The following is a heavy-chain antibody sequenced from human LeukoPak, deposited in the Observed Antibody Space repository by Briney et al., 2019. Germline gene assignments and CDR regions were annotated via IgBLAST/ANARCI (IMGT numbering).Heavy chain of an antibody. J-gene: IGHJ3*02. CDR2: MNPNNGDT. Sequence: ASVKVSCKASGYTFTSSGINWVRQATGQGLEWMGWMNPNNGDTGYAQKLQGRVTMTRDTSISTAYMELGSLRSEDTAVYYCVRDTRGAEAADDPFDIWGQGTMVTVSS. CDR3: VRDTRGAEAADDPFDI. D-gene: IGHD6-13*01. V-gene: IGHV1-8*02. CDR1: GYTFTSSG.